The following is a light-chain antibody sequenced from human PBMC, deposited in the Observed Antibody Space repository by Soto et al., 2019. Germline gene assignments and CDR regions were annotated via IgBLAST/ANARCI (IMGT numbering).Light chain of an antibody. CDR3: QQSYSSPVT. J-gene: IGKJ4*01. V-gene: IGKV1-39*01. Sequence: DIQMTQSPSSLSAFVGDRVTITCRASQSIRSYLNWYQQKPGKAPKLLIYAASSLQGGVPSRFSGSESGTDFTLTISSLEPEDFGSYYCQQSYSSPVTFGGGTRVEIK. CDR1: QSIRSY. CDR2: AAS.